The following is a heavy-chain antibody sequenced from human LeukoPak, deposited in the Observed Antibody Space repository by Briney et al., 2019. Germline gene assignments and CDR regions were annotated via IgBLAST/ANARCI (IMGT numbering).Heavy chain of an antibody. CDR2: IIPIFGTA. CDR3: ASGASDRGVEFDY. Sequence: ASVKVSCKASGGTFSSYAISWVRQAPGQGLEWMGGIIPIFGTANYEQKFQGRVTITTDESTSTAYMELSSLRSEDTAVYYCASGASDRGVEFDYWGQGTLVTVSS. D-gene: IGHD3-10*01. V-gene: IGHV1-69*05. CDR1: GGTFSSYA. J-gene: IGHJ4*02.